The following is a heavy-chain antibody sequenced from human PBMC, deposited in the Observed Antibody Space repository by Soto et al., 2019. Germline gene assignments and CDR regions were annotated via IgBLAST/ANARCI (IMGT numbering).Heavy chain of an antibody. D-gene: IGHD2-8*01. V-gene: IGHV3-48*03. CDR3: ARGGYCTTTTCYNFNAFDI. CDR1: GFTFSSHE. CDR2: ISSRDSTI. J-gene: IGHJ3*02. Sequence: EVQLLESGGGLVQPGGSLRLSCAASGFTFSSHEMNWVRQAPGKGLEWVSDISSRDSTIYYADSVKGRFTISRDNAKNSLSLQMNSLRAEDTAVYYCARGGYCTTTTCYNFNAFDIWGQGTRVTVSS.